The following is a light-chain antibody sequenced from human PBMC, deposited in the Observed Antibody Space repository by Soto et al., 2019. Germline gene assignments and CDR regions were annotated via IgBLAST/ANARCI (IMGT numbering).Light chain of an antibody. Sequence: EIVLTQSPGTLSLAPGERATLSSGASQSVDSRYLAWYQQKPGQAPRLVIYGASSRATGIPDRFSGSGSGTDFTLTISRLEPEDFAVYYCQRHAYSPITFGQGTRLEIK. J-gene: IGKJ5*01. CDR3: QRHAYSPIT. V-gene: IGKV3-20*01. CDR1: QSVDSRY. CDR2: GAS.